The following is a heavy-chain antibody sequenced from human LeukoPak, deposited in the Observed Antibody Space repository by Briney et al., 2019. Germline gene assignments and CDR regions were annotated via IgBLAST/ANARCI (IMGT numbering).Heavy chain of an antibody. CDR2: IYYSGST. V-gene: IGHV4-39*01. CDR3: ARPSLGYCSGGRCYSGGGYYFDY. CDR1: GGSISSSSYY. Sequence: PSETLSLTCTVSGGSISSSSYYWGWIRQPPGKGLEWIGSIYYSGSTYYNPSLKSRVTISVDTSKNQFSLKLSSVTAADTAVYYCARPSLGYCSGGRCYSGGGYYFDYWGQGTLVTVSS. J-gene: IGHJ4*02. D-gene: IGHD2-15*01.